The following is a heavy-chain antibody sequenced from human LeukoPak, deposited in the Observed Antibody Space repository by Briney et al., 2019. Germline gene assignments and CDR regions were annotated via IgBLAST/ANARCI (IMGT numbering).Heavy chain of an antibody. CDR3: VKDISLSCGD. D-gene: IGHD2-21*01. CDR2: ISYDGSNK. V-gene: IGHV3-30*18. Sequence: PGGSQTLSCAASGFTFSSYGMHWVRQAPGKGLEWVAVISYDGSNKYYADSVKGRFTISRDNSKNTLYLQMNSLRAEDTAAYYCVKDISLSCGDWGQGTLVTPSS. J-gene: IGHJ4*02. CDR1: GFTFSSYG.